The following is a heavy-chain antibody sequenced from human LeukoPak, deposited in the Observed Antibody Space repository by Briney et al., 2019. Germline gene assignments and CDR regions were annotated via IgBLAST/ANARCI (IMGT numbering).Heavy chain of an antibody. Sequence: ASVKVSCKASGYTFTNYAMNWVRQAPGQGLEWMGWINTNTGNPTYAQGFSGRFVFSLDTSVSTAYLQISSLKAEDTAVYYCARASSSWYGDALDIWGQGTMVTVSS. CDR2: INTNTGNP. CDR1: GYTFTNYA. J-gene: IGHJ3*02. V-gene: IGHV7-4-1*02. CDR3: ARASSSWYGDALDI. D-gene: IGHD6-13*01.